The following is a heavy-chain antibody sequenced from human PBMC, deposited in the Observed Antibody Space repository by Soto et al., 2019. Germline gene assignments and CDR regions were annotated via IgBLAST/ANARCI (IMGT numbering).Heavy chain of an antibody. J-gene: IGHJ6*03. CDR3: TTPFNRLRGTAYYYYYYMDV. V-gene: IGHV3-15*01. D-gene: IGHD4-17*01. CDR1: GFTFSNAW. Sequence: GGSLRLSCAASGFTFSNAWMSWVRQAPGKGLEWVGRIKSKTDGGTTDYAAPVKGRFTISRDDSKNTLYLQMNSLKTEDTAVYYCTTPFNRLRGTAYYYYYYMDVWGKGTTVTVSS. CDR2: IKSKTDGGTT.